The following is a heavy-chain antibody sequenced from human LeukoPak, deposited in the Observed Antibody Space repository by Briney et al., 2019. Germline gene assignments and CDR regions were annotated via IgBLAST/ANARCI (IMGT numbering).Heavy chain of an antibody. CDR2: INPYSGGT. V-gene: IGHV1-2*02. D-gene: IGHD6-19*01. Sequence: ASVKVSCKASGYTFNDYYMHWVRQAPGQGLEWMGWINPYSGGTNYAEKFQGRVTMTRDTSITTAYMELSSLRSDDTAIYYCATLRRSGWYIGDWGQGTLVTVSS. CDR3: ATLRRSGWYIGD. CDR1: GYTFNDYY. J-gene: IGHJ4*02.